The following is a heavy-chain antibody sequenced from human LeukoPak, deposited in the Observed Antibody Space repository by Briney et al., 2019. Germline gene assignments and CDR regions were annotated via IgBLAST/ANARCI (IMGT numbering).Heavy chain of an antibody. D-gene: IGHD4-23*01. J-gene: IGHJ5*02. CDR3: ARGADGVSSNSRGWFDP. Sequence: GGSLRLSCAASGFTLDDYAMHWVRQAPGKGLEWVSGISWSSDNIDYADSVKGRFTISRDNAKNSLYLQMNSLRAEDTAVYSCARGADGVSSNSRGWFDPWGQGTLVTVSS. V-gene: IGHV3-9*01. CDR2: ISWSSDNI. CDR1: GFTLDDYA.